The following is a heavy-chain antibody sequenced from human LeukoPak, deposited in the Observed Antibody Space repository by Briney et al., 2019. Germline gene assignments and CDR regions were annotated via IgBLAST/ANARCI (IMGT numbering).Heavy chain of an antibody. V-gene: IGHV3-23*01. CDR2: ISGSGRNT. CDR1: GFTFSSYA. Sequence: GGSLRLSCAASGFTFSSYAMSWVRQAPGKGLEWVSAISGSGRNTYYADSVEGRLTISRDNSKNTLYLQMNSLRAEDTAVYYCAKPLGVFGVGYNGFDIWGQGTLVTVSS. J-gene: IGHJ3*02. D-gene: IGHD3-3*01. CDR3: AKPLGVFGVGYNGFDI.